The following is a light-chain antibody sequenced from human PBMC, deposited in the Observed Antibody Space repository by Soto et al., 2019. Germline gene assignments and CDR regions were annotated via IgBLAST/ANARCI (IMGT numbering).Light chain of an antibody. V-gene: IGKV1-6*01. CDR3: LQDYNYPRT. CDR1: QTIDTY. CDR2: AAS. J-gene: IGKJ1*01. Sequence: IQLTQSPSSLSASVGDRVTITCRASQTIDTYLGWYQQKPGKAPKLLIYAASSLQSGVPSRFSGSGSGTDFTLTISSLQPEDFATYYCLQDYNYPRTFGQGTKVDIK.